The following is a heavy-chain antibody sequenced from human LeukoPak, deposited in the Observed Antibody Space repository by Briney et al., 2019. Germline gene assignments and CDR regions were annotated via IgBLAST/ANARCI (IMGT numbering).Heavy chain of an antibody. CDR1: GGSISSSNW. J-gene: IGHJ6*02. D-gene: IGHD6-13*01. CDR2: IYHSGST. CDR3: ARDRGGGYSSSFYGMDV. V-gene: IGHV4-4*02. Sequence: SGTLSVTCAVSGGSISSSNWWSWVRQPPGKGLEWIGEIYHSGSTNYNPSLKSRVTISVDKSKNQFSLKLSSVTAADTAVYYCARDRGGGYSSSFYGMDVWGQGTTVTVSS.